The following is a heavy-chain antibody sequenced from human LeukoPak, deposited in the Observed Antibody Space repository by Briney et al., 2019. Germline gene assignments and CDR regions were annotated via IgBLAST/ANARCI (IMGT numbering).Heavy chain of an antibody. CDR3: ARDAHFPDDVLDI. D-gene: IGHD3-3*02. CDR1: GFNLNNYD. V-gene: IGHV3-23*01. Sequence: GGTLRLSCAASGFNLNNYDMSWVRQAPGKGLEWVAAISGNDAATLYADSVEGRFTISRDNSKNPVYLQINSLRVEDTAVYYCARDAHFPDDVLDIWGQGTMVTVSS. CDR2: ISGNDAAT. J-gene: IGHJ3*02.